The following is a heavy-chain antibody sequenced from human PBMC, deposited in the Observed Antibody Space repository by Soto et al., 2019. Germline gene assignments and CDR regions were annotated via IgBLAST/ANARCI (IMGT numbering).Heavy chain of an antibody. Sequence: GSLRLSCAASGFTFSSYGMHWVRQAPGKGLEWVAVIWYDGSNKYYADSVKGRFTISRDNSKNTLYLQMNSLRAEDTAVYYCARDRVYGDYGIDYWGQGTLVTVSS. CDR1: GFTFSSYG. D-gene: IGHD4-17*01. CDR3: ARDRVYGDYGIDY. J-gene: IGHJ4*02. V-gene: IGHV3-33*08. CDR2: IWYDGSNK.